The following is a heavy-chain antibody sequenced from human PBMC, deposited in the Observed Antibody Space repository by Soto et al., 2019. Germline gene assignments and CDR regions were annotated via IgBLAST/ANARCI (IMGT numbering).Heavy chain of an antibody. V-gene: IGHV4-31*03. CDR1: GGSISSGGYY. CDR3: ARSVDP. CDR2: IYYSGFT. J-gene: IGHJ5*02. Sequence: SETLSLTCTVSGGSISSGGYYWSWIRQHPGKGLEWIGYIYYSGFTYYTPSLKSRVTMSVDTSKNQFSLNPSSVTAADTAVYYCARSVDPWGQGTLVTVSS.